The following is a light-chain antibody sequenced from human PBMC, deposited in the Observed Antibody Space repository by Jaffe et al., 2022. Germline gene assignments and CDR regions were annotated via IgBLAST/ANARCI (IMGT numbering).Light chain of an antibody. V-gene: IGLV2-14*03. J-gene: IGLJ2*01. Sequence: QSALTQPASVSGSPGQSITISCTGTAGDVGGYNFVSWYQQYPGKAPKLMIYDVSNRPSGVSSRFSASKSGNTASLTISGLQAEDEADYYCSSYTSSRTLDVVFGGGTKLTVL. CDR2: DVS. CDR1: AGDVGGYNF. CDR3: SSYTSSRTLDVV.